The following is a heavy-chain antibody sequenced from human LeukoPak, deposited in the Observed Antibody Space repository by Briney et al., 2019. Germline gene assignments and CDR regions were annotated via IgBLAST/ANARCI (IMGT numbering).Heavy chain of an antibody. Sequence: GGSLRLSCAASGFIFNDYAMNWVRQAPGKGLEWVAFIHYDGARGYYADSVKGRFTISRDNSRNTLYLQMNSLRPEDTAVYYCAKAIWVAATSSWFCLDYWGQGTLVTVSS. V-gene: IGHV3-30*02. CDR2: IHYDGARG. J-gene: IGHJ4*02. CDR1: GFIFNDYA. CDR3: AKAIWVAATSSWFCLDY. D-gene: IGHD3-10*01.